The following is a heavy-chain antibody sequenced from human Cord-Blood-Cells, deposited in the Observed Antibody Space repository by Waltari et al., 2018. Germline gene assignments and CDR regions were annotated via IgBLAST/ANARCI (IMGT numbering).Heavy chain of an antibody. V-gene: IGHV1-69*01. CDR2: IIPICGTA. D-gene: IGHD6-13*01. CDR1: GGTFSSYA. J-gene: IGHJ3*02. Sequence: QVQLVQSGAEVKKPGSSVKVSCMASGGTFSSYAISWVRHAPGQGLEWMGGIIPICGTANYAQKVQGRVTITADESTSTAYMELSSLISEDTAVYYCARATSRSSSWYRTFDIWSQGTMVTVSS. CDR3: ARATSRSSSWYRTFDI.